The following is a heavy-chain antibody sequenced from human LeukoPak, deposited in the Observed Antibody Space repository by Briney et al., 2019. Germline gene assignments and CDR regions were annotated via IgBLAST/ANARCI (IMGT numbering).Heavy chain of an antibody. Sequence: SVKVSCKASGGTYSYFAINWVRQAPGQGLEWMGGIIPLFGSSNYTHKFKGRVTFTADKSTNTVYMHLSSLRSEDTAVYYCARAGGYCGRISCPYYFDYWGQGSLVAVSS. J-gene: IGHJ4*02. V-gene: IGHV1-69*06. CDR1: GGTYSYFA. D-gene: IGHD2-15*01. CDR2: IIPLFGSS. CDR3: ARAGGYCGRISCPYYFDY.